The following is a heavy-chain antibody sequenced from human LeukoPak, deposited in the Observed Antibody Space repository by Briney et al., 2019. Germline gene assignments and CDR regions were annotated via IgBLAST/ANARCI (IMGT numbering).Heavy chain of an antibody. D-gene: IGHD2-21*02. J-gene: IGHJ6*02. Sequence: GRSLGLSCAASGFTFSSYGMHWVRQAPGKGLEWVAVISYDGSNKYYADSVKGRFTISRDNSKNTLYLQMNSLRAEDTAVYYCAKDSTAYYYGMDVWGQGTTVTVSS. CDR1: GFTFSSYG. CDR2: ISYDGSNK. CDR3: AKDSTAYYYGMDV. V-gene: IGHV3-30*18.